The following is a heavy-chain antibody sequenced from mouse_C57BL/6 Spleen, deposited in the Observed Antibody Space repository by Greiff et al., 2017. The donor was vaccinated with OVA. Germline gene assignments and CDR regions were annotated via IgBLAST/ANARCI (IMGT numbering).Heavy chain of an antibody. V-gene: IGHV1-80*01. D-gene: IGHD4-1*01. CDR2: IYPGDGDT. CDR3: ARVGLGRRGYFDY. CDR1: GYAFSSYW. J-gene: IGHJ2*01. Sequence: QVHVKQSGAELVKPGASVKISCKASGYAFSSYWMNWVKQRPGKGLEWIGQIYPGDGDTNYNGKFKGKATLTADKSSSTAYMQLSSLTSEDSAVYFCARVGLGRRGYFDYWGQGTTLTVSS.